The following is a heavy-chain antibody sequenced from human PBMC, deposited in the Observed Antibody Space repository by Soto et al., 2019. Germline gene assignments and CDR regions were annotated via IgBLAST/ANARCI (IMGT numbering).Heavy chain of an antibody. CDR2: IYYSGST. V-gene: IGHV4-59*08. CDR1: GGSISSYY. Sequence: SETLSLTCTVSGGSISSYYWSWIRQPPGKGLEWIGYIYYSGSTNYNPSLKSRVTISVDTSKNQFSLKLSSVTAADTAMYYCARHDGIAVAGFLFDYWGQGTLVTVSS. J-gene: IGHJ4*02. D-gene: IGHD6-19*01. CDR3: ARHDGIAVAGFLFDY.